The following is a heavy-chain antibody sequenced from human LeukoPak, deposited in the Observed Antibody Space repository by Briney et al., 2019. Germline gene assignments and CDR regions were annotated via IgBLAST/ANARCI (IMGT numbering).Heavy chain of an antibody. V-gene: IGHV3-23*01. CDR1: GFTFSSYA. Sequence: SGGSLRLSCAASGFTFSSYAMSWVRQAPGKGLEWVSAISGSGGSTYYADSVKGRFTISRDNSKSTLYLQMNSLRAEDTAVYYCAKDTGSWFPYYFDYWGQGTLVTVSS. CDR3: AKDTGSWFPYYFDY. CDR2: ISGSGGST. D-gene: IGHD3-10*01. J-gene: IGHJ4*02.